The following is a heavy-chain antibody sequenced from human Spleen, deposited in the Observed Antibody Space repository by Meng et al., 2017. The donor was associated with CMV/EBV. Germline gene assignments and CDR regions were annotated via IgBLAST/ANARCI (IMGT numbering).Heavy chain of an antibody. CDR1: GGSFSGYY. J-gene: IGHJ4*02. V-gene: IGHV4-34*01. D-gene: IGHD2-21*02. CDR2: INHSGST. CDR3: ARVVTALWGYYFDY. Sequence: QVQTPQWGAVLWKPPGTLSLTCAVYGGSFSGYYWSWIRQPPGKGLEWIGEINHSGSTNYNPSLKSRVTISVDRSKNQFSLKLSSVTAADTAVYYCARVVTALWGYYFDYWGQGTLVTASS.